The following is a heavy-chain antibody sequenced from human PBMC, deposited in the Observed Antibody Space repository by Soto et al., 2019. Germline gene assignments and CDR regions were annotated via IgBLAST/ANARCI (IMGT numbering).Heavy chain of an antibody. CDR3: ARGGIAVAGHDAFDI. D-gene: IGHD6-19*01. CDR2: IIPILGIA. V-gene: IGHV1-69*02. CDR1: GGTFSSYT. J-gene: IGHJ3*02. Sequence: QVQLVQSGAEVKKPGSSVKVCCKASGGTFSSYTISWVRQAPGQGLEWMGRIIPILGIANYAQKFQGRVTITADKSTSTAYMELSSLRSEDTAVYYCARGGIAVAGHDAFDIWGQGTMVTVSS.